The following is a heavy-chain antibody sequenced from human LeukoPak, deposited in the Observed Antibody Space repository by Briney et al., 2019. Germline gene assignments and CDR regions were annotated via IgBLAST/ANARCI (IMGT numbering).Heavy chain of an antibody. CDR1: GYTFTGYY. Sequence: GASVKVSCKASGYTFTGYYMHWVRQAPGQGLEWMGWINPNSGGTNYAQKFQGRVTMTRDTSISTAYIELSRLRSDDTAVYYCASSSLIYGDYGANAFDIWGQGTMVTVSS. CDR3: ASSSLIYGDYGANAFDI. V-gene: IGHV1-2*02. D-gene: IGHD4-17*01. CDR2: INPNSGGT. J-gene: IGHJ3*02.